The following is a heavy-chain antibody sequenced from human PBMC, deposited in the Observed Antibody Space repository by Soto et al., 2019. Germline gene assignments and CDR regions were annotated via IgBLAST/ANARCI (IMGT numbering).Heavy chain of an antibody. V-gene: IGHV1-3*01. D-gene: IGHD6-13*01. CDR2: INPVNGNT. Sequence: ASVKVSCKASGYTFTTYTMNWVRQAPGQRLEWMGWINPVNGNTKSSQKFQDRVIITRDTSASTAYKELRSLRSEDTAVYYYARGIATGQLDPWGQGTLVTVSS. J-gene: IGHJ5*02. CDR1: GYTFTTYT. CDR3: ARGIATGQLDP.